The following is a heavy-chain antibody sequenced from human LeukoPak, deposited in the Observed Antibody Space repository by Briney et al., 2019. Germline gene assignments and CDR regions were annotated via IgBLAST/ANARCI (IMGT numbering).Heavy chain of an antibody. J-gene: IGHJ4*02. CDR3: ARDQFVSSWLRTSSGVY. V-gene: IGHV1-8*01. Sequence: ASVKVSCKASGYTFTSYDINWVRQATGQGLEWMGWMNPNSGNTGYTQKFQGRVTMTRNTSISTAYMELSSLRSEDTAVYYCARDQFVSSWLRTSSGVYWGQGTLVTVSS. CDR2: MNPNSGNT. D-gene: IGHD5-12*01. CDR1: GYTFTSYD.